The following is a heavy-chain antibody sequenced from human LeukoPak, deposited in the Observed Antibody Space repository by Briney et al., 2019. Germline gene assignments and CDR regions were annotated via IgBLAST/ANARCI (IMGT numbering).Heavy chain of an antibody. J-gene: IGHJ4*02. V-gene: IGHV3-23*01. CDR2: ISGSGGST. CDR3: AKDQDYYDSSGAAYYFDY. Sequence: GGSLRLSCAASGFTFSSYAMSWVRQAPGKGLEWVSAISGSGGSTYYADSVKGRFTISRDNSKNTLYLQMNSLRAEDTAVYYCAKDQDYYDSSGAAYYFDYWGQGTLVTVSS. D-gene: IGHD3-22*01. CDR1: GFTFSSYA.